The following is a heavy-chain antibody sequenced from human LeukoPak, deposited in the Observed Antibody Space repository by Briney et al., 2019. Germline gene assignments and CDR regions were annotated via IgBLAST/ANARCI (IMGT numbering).Heavy chain of an antibody. CDR1: GFTFSSYS. D-gene: IGHD6-13*01. CDR3: ARDIFIWSSGLISSWSYYGMDV. CDR2: ISSSSSYI. V-gene: IGHV3-21*01. Sequence: GGSLRLSCAACGFTFSSYSMNWVRQAPGKGLEWVSSISSSSSYIYYADSVKGRFTISRDNAKNSLYLQMNSLRAEDTAVYYCARDIFIWSSGLISSWSYYGMDVWGQGTTVTVSS. J-gene: IGHJ6*02.